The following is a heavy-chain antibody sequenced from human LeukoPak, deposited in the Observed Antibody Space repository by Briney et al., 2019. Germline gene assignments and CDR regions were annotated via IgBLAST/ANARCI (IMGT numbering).Heavy chain of an antibody. CDR1: GFTFDDYA. CDR3: VRDGVRAFDI. J-gene: IGHJ3*02. CDR2: ISWNSGSI. D-gene: IGHD2-21*01. Sequence: GRSLRLSCAASGFTFDDYAMHCVRQAPGKGLEWVSGISWNSGSIGYADSVKGRFTISRDNAKNSLYLQMNSLRAEDMALYYCVRDGVRAFDIWGQGTMVTVSS. V-gene: IGHV3-9*03.